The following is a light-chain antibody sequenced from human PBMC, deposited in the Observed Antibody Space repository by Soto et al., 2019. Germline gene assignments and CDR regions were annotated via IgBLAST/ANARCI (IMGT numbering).Light chain of an antibody. J-gene: IGLJ1*01. CDR1: SSDVGAYDY. CDR2: EVS. CDR3: SSYTSSSTRV. V-gene: IGLV2-14*03. Sequence: QSVLTQPASVSGSPGQSITISYTGTSSDVGAYDYVSWYQQHPDKAPKLMIYEVSNRPSGVSNRFSGSKSVNTATLTISGLQTEDEADYYCSSYTSSSTRVFGTGTRSPS.